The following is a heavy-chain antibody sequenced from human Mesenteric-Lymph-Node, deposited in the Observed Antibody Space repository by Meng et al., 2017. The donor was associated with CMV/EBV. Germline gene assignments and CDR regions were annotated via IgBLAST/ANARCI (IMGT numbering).Heavy chain of an antibody. Sequence: HQWGAGLWKPSETLSVTCAVYGGSFSGYYWNWIRQSPEKGLEWIGEINHSGSTTYNPSFTSRIIISVDTSTNQISLNMSSVTAADTAVYYCARGSSYDILTGYFDYWGQGALVTVSS. D-gene: IGHD3-9*01. CDR3: ARGSSYDILTGYFDY. J-gene: IGHJ4*02. CDR1: GGSFSGYY. V-gene: IGHV4-34*01. CDR2: INHSGST.